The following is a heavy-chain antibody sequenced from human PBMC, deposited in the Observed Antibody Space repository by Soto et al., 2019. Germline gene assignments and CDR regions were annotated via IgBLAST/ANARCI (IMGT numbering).Heavy chain of an antibody. CDR3: ARDGSSAAGPYYYYYYGMDV. J-gene: IGHJ6*02. D-gene: IGHD6-13*01. V-gene: IGHV3-21*01. Sequence: GGSLRLSCAASGFTLSTYAMAWVRQAPGKGLEWVSSISSSSSYIYYADSVKGRFTISRDNAKNSLYLQMNSLRAEDTAVYYCARDGSSAAGPYYYYYYGMDVWGQGTTVTVSS. CDR2: ISSSSSYI. CDR1: GFTLSTYA.